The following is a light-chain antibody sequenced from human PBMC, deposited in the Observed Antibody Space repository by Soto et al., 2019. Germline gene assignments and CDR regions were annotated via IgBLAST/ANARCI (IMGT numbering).Light chain of an antibody. V-gene: IGKV4-1*01. Sequence: DIVMTQSPDSLAVSLGERATINCKSSQSVLYSSNNKNYLTWYQQKPGQPPKLLIYWASTRESGVPDRFSGSGSGTGFTLTISSLQAEDLAVYYCQQYYSTPFTFGPGTKLDIK. CDR3: QQYYSTPFT. CDR1: QSVLYSSNNKNY. J-gene: IGKJ3*01. CDR2: WAS.